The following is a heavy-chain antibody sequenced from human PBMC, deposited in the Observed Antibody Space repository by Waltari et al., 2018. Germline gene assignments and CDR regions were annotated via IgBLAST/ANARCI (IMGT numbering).Heavy chain of an antibody. J-gene: IGHJ6*02. D-gene: IGHD3-16*01. CDR3: ARDRAHWLIPYGMDV. CDR1: GFTFSSYS. Sequence: EVQLVESGGGLVQPGGSLRLSCAASGFTFSSYSMNWVRQAPGKGLEWVSYISSSSSTIYYADSVKGRFTISRDNAKNSLYLQMNSLRAEDTAVYYCARDRAHWLIPYGMDVWGQGTTVTVSS. V-gene: IGHV3-48*01. CDR2: ISSSSSTI.